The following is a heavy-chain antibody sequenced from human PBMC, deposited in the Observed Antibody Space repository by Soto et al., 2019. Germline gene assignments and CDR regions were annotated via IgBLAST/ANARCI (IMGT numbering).Heavy chain of an antibody. D-gene: IGHD6-19*01. V-gene: IGHV1-46*03. CDR1: GYTFTSYY. CDR3: ARNPPMALAGTGGIDY. J-gene: IGHJ4*02. Sequence: ASVKVSCKAAGYTFTSYYMHWVRQAPGQGLEWMGIINPSGGSTSYAQKFQGRVTMTRDTSTSTVYMELSSLRSEDTAVYYCARNPPMALAGTGGIDYCCQATLVTVSS. CDR2: INPSGGST.